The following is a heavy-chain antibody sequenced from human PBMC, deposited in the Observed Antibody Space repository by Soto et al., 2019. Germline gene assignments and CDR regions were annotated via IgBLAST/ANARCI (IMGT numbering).Heavy chain of an antibody. CDR3: ARGLTKENTFSYYYAMDV. CDR2: VNHRGST. CDR1: GFTFSDFA. V-gene: IGHV4-34*01. J-gene: IGHJ6*02. D-gene: IGHD4-4*01. Sequence: PGGSLRLSCAASGFTFSDFAMAWIRQPPGKGLEWIGEVNHRGSTNYNSSLKSRVSISVDTSKNQFSLKLTSMTAADTAVYYCARGLTKENTFSYYYAMDVWGQGTTVTVS.